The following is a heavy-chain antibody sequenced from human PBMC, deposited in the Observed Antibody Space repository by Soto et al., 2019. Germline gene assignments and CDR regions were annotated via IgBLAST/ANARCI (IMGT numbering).Heavy chain of an antibody. V-gene: IGHV1-8*01. CDR1: GYTFTSYD. D-gene: IGHD4-17*01. CDR2: MNPNSGNT. CDR3: ARTLYGDNVDY. Sequence: QVQLVQSGAEVKKPGASVKVSCKASGYTFTSYDINWVRQATGQGLEWMGWMNPNSGNTGDAHKFQRIVTMSRNTSISTAHMELSSLRSEDTAVYYCARTLYGDNVDYWGQGTLVTVSS. J-gene: IGHJ4*02.